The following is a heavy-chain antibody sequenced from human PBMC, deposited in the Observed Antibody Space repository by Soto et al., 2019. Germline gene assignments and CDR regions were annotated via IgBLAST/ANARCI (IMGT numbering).Heavy chain of an antibody. CDR1: GYSFTSYW. D-gene: IGHD6-19*01. Sequence: GESLKISCKGSGYSFTSYWIGWVRQMPGKGLEWMGIIYPGDSDTRYSPSFQGQVTISADKSISTAYLQWSSLKASDTAMYYCARPLTGIAVADAFDIWGQGTMVTVSS. CDR3: ARPLTGIAVADAFDI. J-gene: IGHJ3*02. CDR2: IYPGDSDT. V-gene: IGHV5-51*01.